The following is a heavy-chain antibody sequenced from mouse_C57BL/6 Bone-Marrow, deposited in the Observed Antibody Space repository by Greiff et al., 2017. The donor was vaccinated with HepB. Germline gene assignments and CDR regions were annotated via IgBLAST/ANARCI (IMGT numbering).Heavy chain of an antibody. CDR3: ARSNVDGWYFDV. J-gene: IGHJ1*03. Sequence: EVNLVESGGGLVQPGGSLKLSCAASGFTFSDYYMYWVRQTPEKRLEWVAYISNGGGRTYYPDTVKGRFTLSSDNAKNTLYLQMSRLKSEDTAMYYCARSNVDGWYFDVWGTGTTVTVSS. V-gene: IGHV5-12*01. CDR2: ISNGGGRT. CDR1: GFTFSDYY.